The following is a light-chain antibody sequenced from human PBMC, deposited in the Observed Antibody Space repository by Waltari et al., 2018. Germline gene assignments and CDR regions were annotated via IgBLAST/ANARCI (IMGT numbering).Light chain of an antibody. CDR3: QQYNSYPWT. CDR2: DAY. V-gene: IGKV1-5*01. CDR1: QSISNW. J-gene: IGKJ1*01. Sequence: DIQMTQSPSTLSASVGDRVTITCRASQSISNWLAWYQQQPGKAPDLLIYDAYSLQSGAPSRFSGSGSGTEVSLTISSLQPDDFATYYCQQYNSYPWTFGQGTKVEIK.